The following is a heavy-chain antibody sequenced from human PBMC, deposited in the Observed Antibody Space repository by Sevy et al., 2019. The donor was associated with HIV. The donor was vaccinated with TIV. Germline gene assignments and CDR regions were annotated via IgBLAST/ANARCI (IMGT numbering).Heavy chain of an antibody. CDR3: VKEVSQYSYSDY. J-gene: IGHJ4*02. CDR2: ISGSADAT. CDR1: GFTFSNYA. Sequence: GGSLRLSCAASGFTFSNYAMSWVRQTPGQGLKWVSAISGSADATYYTDSVKGRFTISRDNSKNTVYLQMNSLRAEDTAVHYCVKEVSQYSYSDYWGQGTLVTVSS. V-gene: IGHV3-23*01. D-gene: IGHD5-18*01.